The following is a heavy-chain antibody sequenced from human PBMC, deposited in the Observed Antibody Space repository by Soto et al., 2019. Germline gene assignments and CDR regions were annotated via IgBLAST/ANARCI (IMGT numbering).Heavy chain of an antibody. CDR2: IYYSGST. V-gene: IGHV4-39*01. CDR1: GGSISSSSYY. CDR3: ARHGALRFLEWYNWFDP. D-gene: IGHD3-3*01. J-gene: IGHJ5*02. Sequence: SSETLSLTCTVSGGSISSSSYYWGWIRQPPGKGLEWIGSIYYSGSTYYNPSLKSRVTISVDTSKNQFSLKLSSVTAADTAVYYCARHGALRFLEWYNWFDPWGQGTLVTVSS.